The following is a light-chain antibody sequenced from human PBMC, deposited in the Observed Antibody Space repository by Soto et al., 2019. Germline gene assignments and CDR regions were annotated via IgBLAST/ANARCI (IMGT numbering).Light chain of an antibody. CDR3: QQSLSTPPT. CDR1: QDIDNY. Sequence: DIQMTQSPSSLSASVGDRVTITCQASQDIDNYLNWYQQKPGKAPKLLIYTASTLQSGVPSRFSGSGSGTDFTLTITTLQPEDFAAYYCQQSLSTPPTFGQGTKVAI. V-gene: IGKV1-39*01. J-gene: IGKJ1*01. CDR2: TAS.